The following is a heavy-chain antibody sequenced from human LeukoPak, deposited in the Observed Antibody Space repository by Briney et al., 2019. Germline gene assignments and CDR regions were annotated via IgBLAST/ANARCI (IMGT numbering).Heavy chain of an antibody. J-gene: IGHJ4*02. Sequence: PGGSLRLSCAASGFTFSSYEMNLVRQAPGKGLEWVSYISSSGSTIYYADSVKGRFTISRDNAKNSLYLQMNSLRAEDTAVYYCARGLHSSSPWGQGTLVTVSS. D-gene: IGHD6-6*01. CDR2: ISSSGSTI. CDR3: ARGLHSSSP. CDR1: GFTFSSYE. V-gene: IGHV3-48*03.